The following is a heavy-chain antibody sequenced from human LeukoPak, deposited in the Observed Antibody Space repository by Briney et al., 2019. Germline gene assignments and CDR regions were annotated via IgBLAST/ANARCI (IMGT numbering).Heavy chain of an antibody. CDR3: ASQIRNGYNQYYYYYMDV. J-gene: IGHJ6*03. D-gene: IGHD5-24*01. CDR1: GFTFSSFE. Sequence: GGSLRLSCAASGFTFSSFEMNWVRQAPGKGLEWVSYITSSGSTTHYADSVKGRFTISRDNSKNTLYLQMNSLRAEDTAIYYCASQIRNGYNQYYYYYMDVWGKGTTVTISS. CDR2: ITSSGSTT. V-gene: IGHV3-48*03.